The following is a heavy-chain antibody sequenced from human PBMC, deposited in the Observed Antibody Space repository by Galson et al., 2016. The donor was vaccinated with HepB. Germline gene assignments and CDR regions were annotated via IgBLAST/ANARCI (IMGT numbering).Heavy chain of an antibody. CDR2: IKSKTDGGTT. Sequence: SLRLSCAVSGFTFSNAWMSWVRQAPGKGLEWVGRIKSKTDGGTTDYAAPVKGRFTISRDDSKNTLYLQMTSMKTEDTAVYYCTTVSGAYFWDVDYWGQGTLVTVSS. D-gene: IGHD1-26*01. CDR3: TTVSGAYFWDVDY. J-gene: IGHJ4*02. CDR1: GFTFSNAW. V-gene: IGHV3-15*01.